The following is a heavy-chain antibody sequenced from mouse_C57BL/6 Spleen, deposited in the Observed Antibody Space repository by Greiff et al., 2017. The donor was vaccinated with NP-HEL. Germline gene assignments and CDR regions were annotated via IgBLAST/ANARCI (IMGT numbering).Heavy chain of an antibody. J-gene: IGHJ3*01. CDR2: IDPEDGET. V-gene: IGHV14-2*01. D-gene: IGHD1-1*01. Sequence: EVKLQESGAELVKPGASVKLSCTASGFNIKDYYMHWVKQRTEQGLEWIGRIDPEDGETKYAPKFQGKATITADTSSNTAYLQLSSLTSEDTAVYYCALALVYYYGSSWAYWGQGTLVTVSA. CDR3: ALALVYYYGSSWAY. CDR1: GFNIKDYY.